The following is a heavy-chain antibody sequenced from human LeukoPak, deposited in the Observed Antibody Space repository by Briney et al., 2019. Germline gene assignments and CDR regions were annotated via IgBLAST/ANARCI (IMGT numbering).Heavy chain of an antibody. CDR3: ARVLWGGWLQLPQNYYFDY. J-gene: IGHJ4*02. CDR2: IYYSGST. D-gene: IGHD5-24*01. CDR1: GGSISSGGYY. V-gene: IGHV4-31*03. Sequence: SETLSLTCTVSGGSISSGGYYWSWLRQHPGKGLEWIGYIYYSGSTYYNPSLKSRVTISVDTSKNQFSLKLSSVTAADTAVYYCARVLWGGWLQLPQNYYFDYWGQGTLVTVSS.